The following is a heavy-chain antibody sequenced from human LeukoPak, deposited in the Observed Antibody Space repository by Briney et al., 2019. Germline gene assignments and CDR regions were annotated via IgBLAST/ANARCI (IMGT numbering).Heavy chain of an antibody. J-gene: IGHJ4*02. Sequence: GGSLRLSCAASGVTFSSYAMTWVRQAPGKGLEWVSTITGSAAGTYCADSVKGRFTISRDNSKNTLYLQMNSLRPEDTAVYYCAKNRARASYDYWGQGTLVTVSS. CDR1: GVTFSSYA. CDR2: ITGSAAGT. D-gene: IGHD3-10*01. V-gene: IGHV3-23*01. CDR3: AKNRARASYDY.